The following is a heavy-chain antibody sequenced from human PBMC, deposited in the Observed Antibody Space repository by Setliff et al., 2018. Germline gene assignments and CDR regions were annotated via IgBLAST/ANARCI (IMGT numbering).Heavy chain of an antibody. V-gene: IGHV5-51*01. J-gene: IGHJ4*02. CDR1: GYTFSRYW. CDR2: IYPSDSHT. CDR3: ARALASAGTVYFDY. D-gene: IGHD6-13*01. Sequence: HGESLKISCKASGYTFSRYWIGWVRQMPGKGLEWLGIIYPSDSHTRYSPSFQGQVTISADKSISTAYLQWSSLKASDTAMYYCARALASAGTVYFDYWGQGTLVTVSS.